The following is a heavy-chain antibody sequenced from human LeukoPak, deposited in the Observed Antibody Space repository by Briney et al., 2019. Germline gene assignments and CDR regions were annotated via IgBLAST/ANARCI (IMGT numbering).Heavy chain of an antibody. Sequence: ASVKVSCKASGYTFTGYYMHWVRQAPGQGLEWMGRINPNSCGTNYAQKFQGRVTMTRDTSISTAYTELSRLRSDDTAVYYCAREEDYYDYVWGCHYWGQGTLVTVSS. D-gene: IGHD3-16*01. V-gene: IGHV1-2*06. CDR1: GYTFTGYY. CDR2: INPNSCGT. J-gene: IGHJ4*02. CDR3: AREEDYYDYVWGCHY.